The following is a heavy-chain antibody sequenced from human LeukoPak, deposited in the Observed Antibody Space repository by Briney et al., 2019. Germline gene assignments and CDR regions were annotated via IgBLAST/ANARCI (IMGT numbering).Heavy chain of an antibody. CDR3: ARATSTVVTSTFDY. CDR1: GGSISSSSYY. CDR2: IYYSGST. D-gene: IGHD4-23*01. V-gene: IGHV4-39*01. Sequence: PSETLSLTCTVSGGSISSSSYYWGWIRQPPGKGLEWIGSIYYSGSTYYNPSLKSRVTISVDTSKNQFSLKLSSVTAADTAVYYCARATSTVVTSTFDYWGQGTLVTVSS. J-gene: IGHJ4*02.